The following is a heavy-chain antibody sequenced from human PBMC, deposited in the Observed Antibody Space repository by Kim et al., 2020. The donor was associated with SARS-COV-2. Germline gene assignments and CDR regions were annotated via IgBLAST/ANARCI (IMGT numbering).Heavy chain of an antibody. J-gene: IGHJ3*02. CDR3: AKSSSSQYAFDI. Sequence: YYRNPGKGRFTISRDNSKNTLYLEMNSLRAGDRAVYYCAKSSSSQYAFDIWGQGTMVTVSS. D-gene: IGHD6-6*01. V-gene: IGHV3-30*02.